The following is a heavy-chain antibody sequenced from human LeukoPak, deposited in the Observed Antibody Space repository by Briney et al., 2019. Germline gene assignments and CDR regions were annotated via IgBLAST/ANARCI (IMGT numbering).Heavy chain of an antibody. V-gene: IGHV3-74*01. CDR3: ARGGITIFGVVTNPDY. J-gene: IGHJ4*02. D-gene: IGHD3-3*01. Sequence: GGSLRLSCAASGFTFSRYWMHWVRQDPGKGLLWVSRIDTYGTGTTYADSVKGRFTISRDNAKNSLYLQMNSLRAEDTALYYCARGGITIFGVVTNPDYWGQGTLVTVSS. CDR1: GFTFSRYW. CDR2: IDTYGTGT.